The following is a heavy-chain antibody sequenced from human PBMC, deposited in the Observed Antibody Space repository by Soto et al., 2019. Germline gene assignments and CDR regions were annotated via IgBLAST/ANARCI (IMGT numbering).Heavy chain of an antibody. Sequence: GGSLRLSCAASGFTFSSYAMSWVRQAPGKGLEWVSAISGSGGSTYYADSVKGRFTISRDNSKNTLYLQMNSLRAEDTAVYYCANFHDYGDYEHDYWGQGTLVTVSS. CDR3: ANFHDYGDYEHDY. J-gene: IGHJ4*02. CDR1: GFTFSSYA. V-gene: IGHV3-23*01. D-gene: IGHD4-17*01. CDR2: ISGSGGST.